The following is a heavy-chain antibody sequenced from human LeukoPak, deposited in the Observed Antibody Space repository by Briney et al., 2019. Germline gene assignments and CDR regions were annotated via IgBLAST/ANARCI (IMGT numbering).Heavy chain of an antibody. Sequence: SQTLSLTCAVSGGSISSGGYSWSWIRQPPGKGLEWIGYIYHSGSTYYNPSLKSRVTISVDRSKNQFSLKLSSVTAADTAVYYCATDSAVIGPHTTERGPFDYWGQGTLVTVSS. CDR1: GGSISSGGYS. V-gene: IGHV4-30-2*01. J-gene: IGHJ4*02. D-gene: IGHD3-16*02. CDR3: ATDSAVIGPHTTERGPFDY. CDR2: IYHSGST.